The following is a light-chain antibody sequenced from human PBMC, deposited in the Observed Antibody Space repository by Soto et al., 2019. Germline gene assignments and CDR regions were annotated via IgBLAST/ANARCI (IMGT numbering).Light chain of an antibody. Sequence: DIQMTQSPSTLSASVGDRVTITCRASQSLSSWLAWYQQKPGKAPKLLIYKASSLESGVPSRFSGSGSGTEFTLTISSLQPDDFATYYCLQYSTSFRTFGQGTKVEIK. CDR3: LQYSTSFRT. CDR1: QSLSSW. CDR2: KAS. V-gene: IGKV1-5*03. J-gene: IGKJ1*01.